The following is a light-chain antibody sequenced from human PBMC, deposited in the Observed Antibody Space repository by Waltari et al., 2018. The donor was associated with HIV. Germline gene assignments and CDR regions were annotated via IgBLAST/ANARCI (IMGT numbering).Light chain of an antibody. J-gene: IGLJ3*02. V-gene: IGLV1-47*01. CDR1: RSNIGSHY. CDR2: RSD. Sequence: QSVLTQPPSASGTPGQRVSISCSGSRSNIGSHYVYWYQHLPGTTPKVVIYRSDQRPSGVPDRFSGSNSGTSASLAISGLRSEDEAHYYCASWDDNLSGWVFGGGTKLTVL. CDR3: ASWDDNLSGWV.